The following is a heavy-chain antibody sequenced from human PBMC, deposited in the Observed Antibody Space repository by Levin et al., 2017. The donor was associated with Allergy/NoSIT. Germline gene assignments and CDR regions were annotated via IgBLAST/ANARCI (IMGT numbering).Heavy chain of an antibody. CDR1: GFTFDDYA. CDR3: AKGYNWNDLTGMDV. Sequence: SLKISCAASGFTFDDYAMHWVRHAPGKGLEWVSGISWNSGSIGYADSEKGRFIISRDNAKNSLYLQMNSLRAEDTALYYCAKGYNWNDLTGMDVWGKGTTVTVSS. J-gene: IGHJ6*03. CDR2: ISWNSGSI. D-gene: IGHD1-20*01. V-gene: IGHV3-9*01.